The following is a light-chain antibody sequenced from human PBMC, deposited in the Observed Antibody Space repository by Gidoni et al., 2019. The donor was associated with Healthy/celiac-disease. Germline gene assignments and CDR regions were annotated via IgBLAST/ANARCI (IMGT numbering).Light chain of an antibody. J-gene: IGKJ2*01. CDR2: WAS. Sequence: DIVMTKSPDYLAVSLGERATINCKSSQSVLYRSNNKNYLAWYQQKPGQPPKLLIYWASTRESGVPDRFSGSGSGTDFTLTISSLQAEDVAVYYCQQYYSTPRTFGQGTKLEIK. CDR3: QQYYSTPRT. V-gene: IGKV4-1*01. CDR1: QSVLYRSNNKNY.